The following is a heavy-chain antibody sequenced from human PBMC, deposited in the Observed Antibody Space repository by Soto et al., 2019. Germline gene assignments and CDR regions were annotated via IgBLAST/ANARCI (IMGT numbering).Heavy chain of an antibody. CDR3: AHRRSPIFGVALNYFDY. D-gene: IGHD3-3*01. CDR2: IYWDDDK. V-gene: IGHV2-5*02. Sequence: QITLKESGPTRVKPTQTLAQTCTLSGFSLRTTGVDVGWIRRPPGKALEWLALIYWDDDKRYSPSLNSRLTITKDTSKNQVVLTMTNMDPVDTATYFCAHRRSPIFGVALNYFDYWGQGTLVTVSS. CDR1: GFSLRTTGVD. J-gene: IGHJ4*02.